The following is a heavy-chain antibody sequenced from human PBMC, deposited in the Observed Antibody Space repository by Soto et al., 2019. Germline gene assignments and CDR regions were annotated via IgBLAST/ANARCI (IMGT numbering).Heavy chain of an antibody. CDR2: ISYDGSNK. Sequence: GGSLRLSCAASGFTFSSYGMHWVRQTPGKGLEWVTLISYDGSNKYYADSVKGRLTISRDNSKHTVYLQMDSLRPEDTAVYYCVKDLTATVTGYYYHDGMDVWGQGTTVTVSS. CDR3: VKDLTATVTGYYYHDGMDV. CDR1: GFTFSSYG. D-gene: IGHD4-4*01. V-gene: IGHV3-30*18. J-gene: IGHJ6*02.